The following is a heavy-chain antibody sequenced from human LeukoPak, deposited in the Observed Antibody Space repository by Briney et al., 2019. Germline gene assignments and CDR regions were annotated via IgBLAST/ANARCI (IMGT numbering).Heavy chain of an antibody. J-gene: IGHJ6*02. CDR3: AKCRPDYYYYGMDV. CDR1: GFTFSSYG. V-gene: IGHV3-33*06. Sequence: GGSLRLSCAASGFTFSSYGMHWVRQAPGKGLEWVAVIWYDGSNKYYADSVKGRFTISRDNSKNTLYLQMNSLRAEDTAVYYCAKCRPDYYYYGMDVWGQGTTVTVSS. CDR2: IWYDGSNK. D-gene: IGHD5/OR15-5a*01.